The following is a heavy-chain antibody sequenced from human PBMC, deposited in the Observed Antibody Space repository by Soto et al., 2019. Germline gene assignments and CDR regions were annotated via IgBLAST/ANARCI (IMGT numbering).Heavy chain of an antibody. V-gene: IGHV3-11*01. CDR3: ARESYSSSSGTLFDY. J-gene: IGHJ4*02. Sequence: NPGGSLRLSWAASGFTFSDYYMSWIRQAPGKGLEWVSYISSSGSTIYYADSVKGRFTISRDNAKNSLYLQMNSLRAEDTAVYYCARESYSSSSGTLFDYWGKGTLVTVSS. CDR2: ISSSGSTI. D-gene: IGHD6-6*01. CDR1: GFTFSDYY.